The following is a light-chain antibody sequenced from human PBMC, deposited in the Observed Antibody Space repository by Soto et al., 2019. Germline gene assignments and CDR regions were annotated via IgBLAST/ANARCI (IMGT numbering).Light chain of an antibody. V-gene: IGKV1-39*01. Sequence: DVQMKKYPSALSASVGDRVTITCRASQSISNYLNWYQHKAGKAPKVLIYAASSLQRGVPSRFSGSGSGTDFTLIISSLQPEGFATYYCQQSYSPLWTFGQGTKVDNK. CDR3: QQSYSPLWT. J-gene: IGKJ1*01. CDR2: AAS. CDR1: QSISNY.